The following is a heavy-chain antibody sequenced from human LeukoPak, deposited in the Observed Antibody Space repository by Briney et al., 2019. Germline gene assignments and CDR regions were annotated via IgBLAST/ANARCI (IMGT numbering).Heavy chain of an antibody. V-gene: IGHV4-59*01. D-gene: IGHD1-26*01. CDR2: IYSGGNA. J-gene: IGHJ4*02. CDR1: GDSISGYY. Sequence: SSETLSLTCTVSGDSISGYYWGWVRQPPGKGLEWIGYIYSGGNANYSPSLKSRVTMSVDTSKNQFSLSLYSVTAADTAVYYCARYSATYYVYWGEGTLVTVSS. CDR3: ARYSATYYVY.